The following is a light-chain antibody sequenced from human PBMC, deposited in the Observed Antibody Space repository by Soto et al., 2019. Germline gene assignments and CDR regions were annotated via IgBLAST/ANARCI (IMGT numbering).Light chain of an antibody. V-gene: IGKV1-12*02. CDR3: QQANSFPYT. J-gene: IGKJ2*01. CDR1: QGINSW. Sequence: DIQMTQSPSSVSASVGDRVTITCRASQGINSWLAWYQQKPGKAPNLLIYAASSLQTGVPSRFSGSGSGTDFTLTIPSLQPEDFATYYCQQANSFPYTFGQGTKLEI. CDR2: AAS.